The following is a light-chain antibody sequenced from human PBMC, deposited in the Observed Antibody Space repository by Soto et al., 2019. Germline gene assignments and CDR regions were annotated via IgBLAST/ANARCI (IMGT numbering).Light chain of an antibody. V-gene: IGLV4-69*01. Sequence: QSVLTQSPSASASLGASVKLTCTLSSGHSSYAIAWHQQQPEKGPRYLMKLNSDGSHRKGDGIPDRFSGSSSAAERYLTISSLQSEDEADYYCQTWGSGIRVVFGGGTKLTVL. J-gene: IGLJ2*01. CDR3: QTWGSGIRVV. CDR2: LNSDGSH. CDR1: SGHSSYA.